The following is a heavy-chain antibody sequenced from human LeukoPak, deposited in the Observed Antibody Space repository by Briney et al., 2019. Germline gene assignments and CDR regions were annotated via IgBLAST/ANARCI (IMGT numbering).Heavy chain of an antibody. CDR3: VKDLYSYSLDY. Sequence: PGGSLRLSCSASGFTFRNYGMHWVRQAPGKGLEYVSTISSYGGSTYYADLVKGRFTISRDNSKNTLYLQMSSLRAEDTAVYYCVKDLYSYSLDYWGQGTLVTVSS. J-gene: IGHJ4*02. CDR1: GFTFRNYG. D-gene: IGHD2-15*01. V-gene: IGHV3-64D*09. CDR2: ISSYGGST.